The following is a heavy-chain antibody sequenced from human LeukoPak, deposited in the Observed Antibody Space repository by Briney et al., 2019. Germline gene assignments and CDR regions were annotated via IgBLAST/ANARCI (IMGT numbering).Heavy chain of an antibody. CDR3: AKGGHDFNPFYW. CDR1: GFIFTTYA. Sequence: PGGSLRPSCAASGFIFTTYAMGWVRQSPGKGLEWVSSIKGGGGYPFYADSVKGRSTLSKENSKNTMFLQLNSLRGEDSAVYCCAKGGHDFNPFYWWGQGTLVTVSS. V-gene: IGHV3-23*01. D-gene: IGHD2-21*02. J-gene: IGHJ4*02. CDR2: IKGGGGYP.